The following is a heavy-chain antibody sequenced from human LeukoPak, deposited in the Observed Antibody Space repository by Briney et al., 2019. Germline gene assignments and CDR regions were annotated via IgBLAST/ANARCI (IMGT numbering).Heavy chain of an antibody. Sequence: SETLSLTCAVYGGSLSGYYWSWIRQPPGKGLEWMGEINHSGSTNYNPSLKSRVTMSTDTSKNQFSLKLSPVTAADTAVYYGARLVLVPRSYYFDYWGQGTLVTVSS. V-gene: IGHV4-34*01. CDR3: ARLVLVPRSYYFDY. CDR2: INHSGST. CDR1: GGSLSGYY. D-gene: IGHD6-13*01. J-gene: IGHJ4*02.